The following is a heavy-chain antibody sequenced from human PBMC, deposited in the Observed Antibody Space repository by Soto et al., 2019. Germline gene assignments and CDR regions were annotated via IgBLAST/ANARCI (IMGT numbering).Heavy chain of an antibody. V-gene: IGHV1-18*01. CDR2: VRGDNGHT. CDR1: GYTFTTHG. D-gene: IGHD2-15*01. Sequence: QVQLVQSGAEVKKPGASVKVSCKASGYTFTTHGISWVRQVPGQGLEWMGWVRGDNGHTNYAQSLQGRVTMTTDTSTNRAYMGLRSLRSDDTAVYYCSRDLGYCRSGTCYREWFDPWGQGTLVTVSS. CDR3: SRDLGYCRSGTCYREWFDP. J-gene: IGHJ5*02.